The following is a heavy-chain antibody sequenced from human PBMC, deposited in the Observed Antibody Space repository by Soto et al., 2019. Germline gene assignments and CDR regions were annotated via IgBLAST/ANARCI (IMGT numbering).Heavy chain of an antibody. CDR2: IKQDGSEK. V-gene: IGHV3-7*01. Sequence: GGSLRLSCAASGFTFSSYWMSWVRQAPGKGLEWVANIKQDGSEKYYVDSVKGRFTISRDNAKSSLYLQMNSLRAEDTAVYYCARDKHYYDSSGYYSRLFDYWGQGTLVTVSS. J-gene: IGHJ4*02. CDR1: GFTFSSYW. CDR3: ARDKHYYDSSGYYSRLFDY. D-gene: IGHD3-22*01.